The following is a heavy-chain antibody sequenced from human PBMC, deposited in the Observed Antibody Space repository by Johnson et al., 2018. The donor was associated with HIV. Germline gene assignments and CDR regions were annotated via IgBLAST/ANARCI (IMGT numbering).Heavy chain of an antibody. J-gene: IGHJ3*02. CDR1: GFTFSNYD. Sequence: QVQLVESGGGVVQPGRSLRLSCAASGFTFSNYDIHWVRQAPGKGLEWVAFISYDGSNKYFADSVKGRFTISRDNSKNTLYLQMNSLRAGDTAVYYCARHNAFDIWGQGTMVTVSS. CDR2: ISYDGSNK. CDR3: ARHNAFDI. V-gene: IGHV3-30*03.